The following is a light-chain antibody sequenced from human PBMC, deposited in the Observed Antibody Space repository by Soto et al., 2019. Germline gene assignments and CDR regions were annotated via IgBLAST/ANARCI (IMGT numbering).Light chain of an antibody. V-gene: IGLV2-14*01. CDR1: SNDVGGYNY. Sequence: QSALTQPASVSGSPGQSITISCTGTSNDVGGYNYVSWYQQHPGKAPKLVIYEVSHRPSGISDRFSGSKSGNTASLTISGLQVEDAADYYCSSYATISTYVFGPWTKLTVL. CDR3: SSYATISTYV. J-gene: IGLJ1*01. CDR2: EVS.